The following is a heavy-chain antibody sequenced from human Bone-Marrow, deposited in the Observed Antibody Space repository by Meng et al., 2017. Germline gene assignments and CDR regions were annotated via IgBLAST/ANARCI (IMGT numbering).Heavy chain of an antibody. V-gene: IGHV7-4-1*02. CDR1: GYTFTSYA. CDR3: ARIVAAAGMIAWFDP. D-gene: IGHD6-13*01. CDR2: INTNTGNP. J-gene: IGHJ5*02. Sequence: QVLVVHSGSGLKNPGASVKVSCKASGYTFTSYAMSWVRQAPGQGLEWMGWINTNTGNPTYAQGFTGRFVFSLDTSVSTAYLQISSLKTEDTAVYYCARIVAAAGMIAWFDPWGQGTLVTVSS.